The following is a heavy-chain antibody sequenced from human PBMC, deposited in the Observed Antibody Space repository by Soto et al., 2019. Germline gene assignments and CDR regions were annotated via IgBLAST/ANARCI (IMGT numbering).Heavy chain of an antibody. Sequence: GGSLRLSCAASGFTFSSYAMSWVRQAPGKGLEWVSAISGSGGSTYYADSVKGRFTISRDNSKNTLYLQMNSLRAEDTAVYYCANPYDSSEGAFDIWGQGTMVTVSS. D-gene: IGHD3-22*01. CDR2: ISGSGGST. CDR1: GFTFSSYA. CDR3: ANPYDSSEGAFDI. J-gene: IGHJ3*02. V-gene: IGHV3-23*01.